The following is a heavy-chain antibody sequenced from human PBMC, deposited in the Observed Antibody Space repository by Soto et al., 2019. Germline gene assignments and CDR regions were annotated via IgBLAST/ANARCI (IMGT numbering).Heavy chain of an antibody. V-gene: IGHV1-18*01. CDR3: ARFDWNYPFFDY. CDR1: GFTFTSSA. J-gene: IGHJ4*02. D-gene: IGHD1-7*01. Sequence: ASVKVSCKASGFTFTSSAVQWVRQAPGQGLEWMGWISAYNGNTNYAQKLQGRVTMTTDTSTSTAYMELRSLRSDDTAVYYCARFDWNYPFFDYWGQGTLVTVSS. CDR2: ISAYNGNT.